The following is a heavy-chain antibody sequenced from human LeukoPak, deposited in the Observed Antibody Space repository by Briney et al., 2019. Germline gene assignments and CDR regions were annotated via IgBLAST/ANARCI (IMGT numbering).Heavy chain of an antibody. CDR1: GFTFSSYA. J-gene: IGHJ4*02. D-gene: IGHD3-10*01. CDR3: AKVTMVRGVIRAFDY. CDR2: ISGSGGST. Sequence: PGGSLRLSCAASGFTFSSYAMSWVRQAPGKGLEWVSAISGSGGSTYYADSVKGRFTISRDNSKNTLYLQMNSLRAEDTAVYYCAKVTMVRGVIRAFDYWGQGTLVTVPS. V-gene: IGHV3-23*01.